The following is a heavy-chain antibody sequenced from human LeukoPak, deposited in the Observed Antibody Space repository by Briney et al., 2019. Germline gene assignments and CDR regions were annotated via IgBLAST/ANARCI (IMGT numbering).Heavy chain of an antibody. CDR3: AKDIQLST. CDR2: ISGSGGST. CDR1: GFTFSSYA. V-gene: IGHV3-23*01. J-gene: IGHJ3*01. D-gene: IGHD5-24*01. Sequence: GGSLRLSCAASGFTFSSYAMSWVRQAPGKGLEWVSAISGSGGSTYYAASVKGRFTISRDNSKNTLSLQMNSLRVEDTAMYFCAKDIQLSTWGLGTMVTVSS.